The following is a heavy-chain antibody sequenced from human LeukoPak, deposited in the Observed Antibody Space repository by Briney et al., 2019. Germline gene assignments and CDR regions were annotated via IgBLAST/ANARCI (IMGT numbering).Heavy chain of an antibody. J-gene: IGHJ6*02. V-gene: IGHV3-33*01. CDR1: GFTFSSYG. CDR3: ARDPNQDTYGMDV. CDR2: IWNDGSNK. Sequence: GGSLRLSCAASGFTFSSYGMHWVRQARAKGLEWVAVIWNDGSNKYYADSVKGRFTISKDNSKNTLYLQMNSLRAEDTAVYYCARDPNQDTYGMDVWGQGTTVTVSS. D-gene: IGHD2-15*01.